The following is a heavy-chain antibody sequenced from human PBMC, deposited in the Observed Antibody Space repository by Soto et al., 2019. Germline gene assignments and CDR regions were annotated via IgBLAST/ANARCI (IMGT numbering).Heavy chain of an antibody. CDR1: GYTFTGYY. CDR3: ARGTDILTGYDAYYFDY. J-gene: IGHJ4*02. V-gene: IGHV1-2*04. Sequence: QVQLVQSGAEVKKPGASVKVSCKASGYTFTGYYMHWVRQAPGQGLEWMGWINPNSGGTNYAQKFQGWVTMTRDTSISTAYMEPSRLGSDATDVYYCARGTDILTGYDAYYFDYWGQGTLVTVSS. CDR2: INPNSGGT. D-gene: IGHD3-9*01.